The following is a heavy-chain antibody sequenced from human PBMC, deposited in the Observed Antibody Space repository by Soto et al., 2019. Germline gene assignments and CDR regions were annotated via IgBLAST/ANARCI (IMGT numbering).Heavy chain of an antibody. D-gene: IGHD6-19*01. Sequence: EVQLVESGGGLVKPGESLRLSCAASGFSFSDAWLNWVRQAPGKGLEWVGRIKSKTDGGTTIYAEPVKGRLTISRDDSNNTLYMQMNSLKTEDTAVYYCTTDKPGYGSGAKDAFDIWGQGTRGTVSS. J-gene: IGHJ3*02. CDR2: IKSKTDGGTT. V-gene: IGHV3-15*07. CDR3: TTDKPGYGSGAKDAFDI. CDR1: GFSFSDAW.